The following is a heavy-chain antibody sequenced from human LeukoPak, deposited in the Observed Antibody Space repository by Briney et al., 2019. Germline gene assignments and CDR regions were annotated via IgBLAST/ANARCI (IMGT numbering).Heavy chain of an antibody. D-gene: IGHD6-6*01. CDR3: AREQLGAFDI. J-gene: IGHJ3*02. CDR1: GGSIRSYY. CDR2: IYYSGST. V-gene: IGHV4-59*01. Sequence: SETLSLTCTVSGGSIRSYYWSWIRQPPGKGLEWIGYIYYSGSTNYNPSLKSRVTISVDTSKNQFSLKLSSVTAADTAVYYCAREQLGAFDIWGQGTMVTVSS.